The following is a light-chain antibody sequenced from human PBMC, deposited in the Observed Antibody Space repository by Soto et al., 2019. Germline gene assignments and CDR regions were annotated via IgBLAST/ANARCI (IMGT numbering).Light chain of an antibody. Sequence: DILMTQSPASLAVSLGERATINCKSSQSVLYSSNSKNYLAWYQQKAGQPPKLLIYWASTRESGVPDRFSGSGSGTDFTLTISSLQAEDVAVYYCQQHHSTPLTFGQGTRLEIK. V-gene: IGKV4-1*01. CDR1: QSVLYSSNSKNY. CDR2: WAS. CDR3: QQHHSTPLT. J-gene: IGKJ5*01.